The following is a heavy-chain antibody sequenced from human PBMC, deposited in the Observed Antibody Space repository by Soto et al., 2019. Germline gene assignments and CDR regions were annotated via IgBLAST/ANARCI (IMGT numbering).Heavy chain of an antibody. CDR2: ISYDGSNK. J-gene: IGHJ4*02. CDR1: GFTFSSYG. D-gene: IGHD1-26*01. CDR3: AKPKHIVGAFFDY. V-gene: IGHV3-30*18. Sequence: PGGSLRLSCAASGFTFSSYGMHWVRQAPGKGLEWVAVISYDGSNKYYADSVEGRFTISRDNSKNTLYLQMNSLRAGDTAVYYCAKPKHIVGAFFDYWGQGTLVTVSS.